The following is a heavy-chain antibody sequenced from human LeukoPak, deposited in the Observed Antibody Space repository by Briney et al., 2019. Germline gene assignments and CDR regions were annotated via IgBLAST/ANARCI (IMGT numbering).Heavy chain of an antibody. CDR2: IYYSGST. Sequence: PWETLSLTCTVSGGTISSYYWSWIRQPPGKGLECFGYIYYSGSTNYNPSLKSRVTISVDTSKKQFSLKLSSVTAADTAVYYCARGLGRYYYYGMDVWGQGTTVTVSS. CDR1: GGTISSYY. V-gene: IGHV4-59*01. D-gene: IGHD5-12*01. CDR3: ARGLGRYYYYGMDV. J-gene: IGHJ6*02.